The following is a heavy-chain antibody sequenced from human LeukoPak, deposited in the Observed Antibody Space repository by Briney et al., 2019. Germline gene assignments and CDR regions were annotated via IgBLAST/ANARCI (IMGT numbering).Heavy chain of an antibody. V-gene: IGHV2-70*11. CDR1: GASISSHYW. CDR3: ARTLDYDSSGYHDY. J-gene: IGHJ4*02. Sequence: TLSLTCSVSGASISSHYWSWIRQPPGKALEWLARIDWDDDKYYSTSLKTRLSISKDTSKNQVVLTMTNMDPVDTATYYCARTLDYDSSGYHDYWGQGTLVTVSS. D-gene: IGHD3-22*01. CDR2: IDWDDDK.